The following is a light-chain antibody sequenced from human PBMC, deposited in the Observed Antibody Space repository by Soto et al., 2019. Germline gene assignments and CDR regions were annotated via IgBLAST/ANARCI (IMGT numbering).Light chain of an antibody. Sequence: QSVLTQPASVSGSPGQSITISCAGTPSDVGTYKYVSWFQHHPGKAPRLIIYEVSSRPSGVSNRFSGSKSGNTASLTSSGIQAEDEADYYCSSYTISTTGLFGGGTKVTVL. CDR2: EVS. V-gene: IGLV2-14*01. CDR3: SSYTISTTGL. J-gene: IGLJ3*02. CDR1: PSDVGTYKY.